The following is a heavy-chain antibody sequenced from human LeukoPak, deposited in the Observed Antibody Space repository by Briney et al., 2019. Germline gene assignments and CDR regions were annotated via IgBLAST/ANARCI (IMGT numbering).Heavy chain of an antibody. Sequence: ASVKVSCTASGYTFTSYYIHWVRQAPGQRLEWMGLINPSGGRTTYAQNFQGRVTMTRDTSTSTVYMELSSLRSEDTAVYYCAREVRNSPAAATDYWGQGTLVTVSS. V-gene: IGHV1-46*01. J-gene: IGHJ4*02. CDR2: INPSGGRT. CDR3: AREVRNSPAAATDY. CDR1: GYTFTSYY. D-gene: IGHD1-14*01.